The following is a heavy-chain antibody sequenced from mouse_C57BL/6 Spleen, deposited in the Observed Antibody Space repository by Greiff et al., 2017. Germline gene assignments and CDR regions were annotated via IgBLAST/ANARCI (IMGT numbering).Heavy chain of an antibody. CDR3: AIYYGSPYWYFDV. CDR2: ISSGSSTI. D-gene: IGHD1-1*01. Sequence: EVKLVESGGGLVKPGGSLKLSCAASGFTFSDYGMHWVRQAPEKGLEWVAYISSGSSTIYYADTVKGRFTISRDNAKNTLFLQMTSLRSEDTAMYYCAIYYGSPYWYFDVWGTGTTVTVSS. V-gene: IGHV5-17*01. J-gene: IGHJ1*03. CDR1: GFTFSDYG.